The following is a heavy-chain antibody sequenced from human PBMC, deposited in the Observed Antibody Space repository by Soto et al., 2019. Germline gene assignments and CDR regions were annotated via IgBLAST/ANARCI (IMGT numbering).Heavy chain of an antibody. Sequence: EVQLVESGGGLVQPGGSLRLSCAASGFRFSSYNMNWVRQAPGKGLEWISYISSSTSTIYYADSVKGRFTISRDNAKNSLYLQMNALRAKDTALYYCARGSYGSGSYPRWGEGSLVTVSS. CDR2: ISSSTSTI. J-gene: IGHJ4*02. CDR3: ARGSYGSGSYPR. D-gene: IGHD3-10*01. CDR1: GFRFSSYN. V-gene: IGHV3-48*01.